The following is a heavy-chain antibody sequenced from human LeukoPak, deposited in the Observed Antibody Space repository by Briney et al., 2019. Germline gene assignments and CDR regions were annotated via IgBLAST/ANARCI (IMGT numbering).Heavy chain of an antibody. CDR2: IYPGDSDP. V-gene: IGHV5-51*01. J-gene: IGHJ5*02. CDR3: ARGYSGYDWWFDP. CDR1: GFSFTSYW. Sequence: GESLQISCKGSGFSFTSYWIGWVRQMPGKGLEWMGIIYPGDSDPRYSPSFQGHVTISADNSIRTACLQWSSLKASDTATYYCARGYSGYDWWFDPWGQGTLVTVSS. D-gene: IGHD5-12*01.